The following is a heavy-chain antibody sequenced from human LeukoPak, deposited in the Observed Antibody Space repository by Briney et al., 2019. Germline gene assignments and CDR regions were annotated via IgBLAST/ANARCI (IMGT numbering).Heavy chain of an antibody. J-gene: IGHJ6*03. Sequence: GGSLRLSCAASGFTFSSYWMRWVRQAPGKGLAWVSRINSDGSSTSYADSVKRRFTISRDNAKNTLYLQMNSLRAEDTAVYYCARGTWATLYYYYMDVWGKGTTVTVSS. CDR1: GFTFSSYW. D-gene: IGHD5-24*01. CDR3: ARGTWATLYYYYMDV. V-gene: IGHV3-74*01. CDR2: INSDGSST.